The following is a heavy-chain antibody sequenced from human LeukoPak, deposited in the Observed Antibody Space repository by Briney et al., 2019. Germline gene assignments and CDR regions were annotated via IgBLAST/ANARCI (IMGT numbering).Heavy chain of an antibody. V-gene: IGHV5-51*01. J-gene: IGHJ4*02. Sequence: GEPLKISCKGSGYSFTTYWIGWVRQMPGKGLEWMGIIYPGDSNTRYSPSFQGQVTISADKSISTAYLQWSSLKASDTAMYYCARRRAVAGIYYFDYWGQGTLATVSS. CDR2: IYPGDSNT. CDR1: GYSFTTYW. D-gene: IGHD6-19*01. CDR3: ARRRAVAGIYYFDY.